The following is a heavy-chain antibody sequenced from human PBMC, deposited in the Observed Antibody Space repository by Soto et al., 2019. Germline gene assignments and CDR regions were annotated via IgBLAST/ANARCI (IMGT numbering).Heavy chain of an antibody. V-gene: IGHV2-5*02. J-gene: IGHJ4*02. D-gene: IGHD3-10*01. Sequence: SGPTLVNPTRTLTLTCTFSGFSLSTNGVGVGWIRQSPGEALEWLALIYWDDEKRYSPSLESRLTITKDTSKNRVVLTMTDVDPVDTATYYCAHSPDYYGPAFNYWGQGILVTVSS. CDR1: GFSLSTNGVG. CDR3: AHSPDYYGPAFNY. CDR2: IYWDDEK.